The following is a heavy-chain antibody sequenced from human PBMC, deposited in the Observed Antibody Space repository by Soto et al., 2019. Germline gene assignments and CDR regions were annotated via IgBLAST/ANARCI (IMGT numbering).Heavy chain of an antibody. D-gene: IGHD3-10*01. CDR2: MNPNSGNT. V-gene: IGHV1-8*01. J-gene: IGHJ4*02. CDR3: ALLWFGESLVDY. Sequence: QVQLVQSGAEVKKPGASVKVSCKASGDTFTSYDINWVRQDPGQGLEWMGWMNPNSGNTGYAQKFQGRVTMTRNTSISTAYMELGSRRSEDTAVYYCALLWFGESLVDYWGQGTLFTVSS. CDR1: GDTFTSYD.